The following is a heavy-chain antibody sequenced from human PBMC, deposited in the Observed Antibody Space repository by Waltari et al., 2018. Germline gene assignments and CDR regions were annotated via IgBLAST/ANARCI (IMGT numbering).Heavy chain of an antibody. CDR3: ATAADPERGPHPFDY. D-gene: IGHD3-10*01. Sequence: QVQLVQSGAVVKKPGSSVKVSCKASGGTFSSYAISRLRKAPGQGPEWMGRIIPILGIANYAQKFQGRVTITADKSTSTAYMELSSLRSEDTAVYYCATAADPERGPHPFDYWGQGTLVTVSS. J-gene: IGHJ4*02. V-gene: IGHV1-69*04. CDR1: GGTFSSYA. CDR2: IIPILGIA.